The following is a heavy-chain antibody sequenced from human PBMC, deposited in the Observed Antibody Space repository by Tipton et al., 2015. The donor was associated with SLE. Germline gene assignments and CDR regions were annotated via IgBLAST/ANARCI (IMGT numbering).Heavy chain of an antibody. D-gene: IGHD2-2*02. CDR3: ARDGYTHTWYYLDP. J-gene: IGHJ4*02. V-gene: IGHV3-30*07. Sequence: SLRLSCAASGFNFSTYALHWVRQAPGKGLEWVAVIGYDGTNRHYVDSVKGRFTISRDNSRNTLLLQMTSLRPEDTAVYFCARDGYTHTWYYLDPWGQGTLVTVSS. CDR1: GFNFSTYA. CDR2: IGYDGTNR.